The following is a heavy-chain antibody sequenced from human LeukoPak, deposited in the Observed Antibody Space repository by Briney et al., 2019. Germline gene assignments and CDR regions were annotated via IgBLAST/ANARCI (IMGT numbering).Heavy chain of an antibody. D-gene: IGHD3-22*01. CDR2: IKQDGSEK. Sequence: GGSLRLSCAASGFTFSSYWMSWVRQAPGKGLEWVANIKQDGSEKYYVDSVEGRFTISRDNAKNSLYLQMNSLRAEDTAVYYCARDPYDSSGYDWFDPWGQGTLVTVSS. V-gene: IGHV3-7*01. CDR3: ARDPYDSSGYDWFDP. J-gene: IGHJ5*02. CDR1: GFTFSSYW.